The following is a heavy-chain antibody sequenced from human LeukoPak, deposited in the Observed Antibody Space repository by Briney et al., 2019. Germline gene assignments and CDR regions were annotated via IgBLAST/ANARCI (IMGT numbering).Heavy chain of an antibody. CDR1: GGSISSYY. D-gene: IGHD5-18*01. CDR2: LYYSGSS. Sequence: SETLSLTRTVSGGSISSYYWSWIRQPPGQGLEWIGYLYYSGSSNYNPSLKSRVTISVDTSKNQFSLKLSSVTAADTAVYYCARHQGGYSYGYPFDYWGQGTLVTVSS. CDR3: ARHQGGYSYGYPFDY. V-gene: IGHV4-59*08. J-gene: IGHJ4*02.